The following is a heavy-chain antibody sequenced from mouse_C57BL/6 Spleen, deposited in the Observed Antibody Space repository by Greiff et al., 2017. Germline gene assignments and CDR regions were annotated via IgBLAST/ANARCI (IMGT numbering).Heavy chain of an antibody. CDR1: GYTFTSYW. CDR2: IYPGSGST. Sequence: QVQLQQPGAELVKPGASVKMSCKASGYTFTSYWITWVKQRPGQGLEWIGDIYPGSGSTNYNEKFKSKATLTVDTSSSTDYMQLSSLTSEDSAVYYCARHSYGSSYDYWGQGTTLTVSS. V-gene: IGHV1-55*01. J-gene: IGHJ2*01. D-gene: IGHD1-1*01. CDR3: ARHSYGSSYDY.